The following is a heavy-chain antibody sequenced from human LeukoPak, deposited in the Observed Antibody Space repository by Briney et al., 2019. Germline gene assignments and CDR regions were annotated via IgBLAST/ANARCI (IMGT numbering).Heavy chain of an antibody. CDR1: GFTFNTYS. J-gene: IGHJ4*02. D-gene: IGHD3-9*01. Sequence: GGSLRLSCAASGFTFNTYSMNWVRQAPGKGLEWLSYVKSGNYDIQYADSVTGRFTVSRDSATNSLYLQMNDLKAEDTAVYYCARDSDWAFDYWGQGSLVTVSS. V-gene: IGHV3-48*01. CDR2: VKSGNYDI. CDR3: ARDSDWAFDY.